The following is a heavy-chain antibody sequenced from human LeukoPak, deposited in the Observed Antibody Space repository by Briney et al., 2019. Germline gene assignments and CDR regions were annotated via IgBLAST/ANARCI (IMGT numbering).Heavy chain of an antibody. D-gene: IGHD5-24*01. CDR2: IYYSGST. CDR3: ARVRDGYNPFDY. J-gene: IGHJ4*02. CDR1: GGSISSGGYY. V-gene: IGHV4-31*03. Sequence: PSQTLSLTCTVSGGSISSGGYYWSWIRQHPGKGLEWIGYIYYSGSTYYNPSLKSRVTISVDTSKNQFSLKLSSVTAADTAVYYCARVRDGYNPFDYWGQGTLVTVSS.